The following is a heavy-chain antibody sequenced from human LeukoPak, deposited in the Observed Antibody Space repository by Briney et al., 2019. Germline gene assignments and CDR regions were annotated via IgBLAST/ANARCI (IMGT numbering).Heavy chain of an antibody. CDR3: AKVYHDSGRLIDY. V-gene: IGHV3-23*01. Sequence: GGSLRLSCAASGFTFSNFAMTWVRQAPGKGLEWVSTIKNNGATTDYADSVKGRFTISRDNSKNTLYLQMNSLRAEDTAVYYCAKVYHDSGRLIDYWGQGTLVTVSS. CDR1: GFTFSNFA. J-gene: IGHJ4*02. D-gene: IGHD6-19*01. CDR2: IKNNGATT.